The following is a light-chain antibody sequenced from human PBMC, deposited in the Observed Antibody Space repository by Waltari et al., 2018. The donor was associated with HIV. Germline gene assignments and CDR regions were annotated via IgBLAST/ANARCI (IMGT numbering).Light chain of an antibody. J-gene: IGKJ2*01. V-gene: IGKV1-5*03. CDR2: KAS. CDR3: QQYNGSPYT. Sequence: DIQMTQSPSTLSASVGARVTITCRASQRISSWLAWYQQKPGKAPKLLIYKASSLESGVPSRFSGSGSGTEFTLTISSLQPDDFATYYCQQYNGSPYTFGQGTKLEIK. CDR1: QRISSW.